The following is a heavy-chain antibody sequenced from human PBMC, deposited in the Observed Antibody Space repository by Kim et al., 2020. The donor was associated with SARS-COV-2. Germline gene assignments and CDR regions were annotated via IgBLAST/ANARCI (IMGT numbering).Heavy chain of an antibody. Sequence: TYEQKFQGRLTMPRDTSTNTVYMELSGLRSEDTAMYYCARETNSPDYWGQGTLVTVSS. V-gene: IGHV1-46*01. J-gene: IGHJ4*02. D-gene: IGHD5-18*01. CDR3: ARETNSPDY.